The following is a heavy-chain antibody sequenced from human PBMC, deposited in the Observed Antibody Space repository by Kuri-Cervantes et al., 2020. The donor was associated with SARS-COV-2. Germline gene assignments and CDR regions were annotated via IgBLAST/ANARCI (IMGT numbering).Heavy chain of an antibody. CDR1: GFTFSSYS. D-gene: IGHD1-20*01. Sequence: LSLTCAASGFTFSSYSMNWVRQAPGKGLEWVSSISSSSSYIYYADSVKGRFTISRDNAKNSLYLQMNSLRAEDTAVYYCARGNNWNVYDPTYFDYWGQGTLVTVSS. CDR3: ARGNNWNVYDPTYFDY. V-gene: IGHV3-21*01. J-gene: IGHJ4*02. CDR2: ISSSSSYI.